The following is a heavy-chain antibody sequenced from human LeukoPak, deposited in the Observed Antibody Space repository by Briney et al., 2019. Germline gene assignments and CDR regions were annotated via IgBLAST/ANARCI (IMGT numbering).Heavy chain of an antibody. CDR1: GFTFSSYA. CDR2: ISGSGGST. Sequence: SGGSLRLPCAASGFTFSSYAMSWVRQAPGKGLEWVSAISGSGGSTYYADSVKGRFTISRDNSKNTLYLQMNSLRAEDTAVYYCAKGRGTTGFFDYWGQGTPVTVSS. D-gene: IGHD1-14*01. J-gene: IGHJ4*02. CDR3: AKGRGTTGFFDY. V-gene: IGHV3-23*01.